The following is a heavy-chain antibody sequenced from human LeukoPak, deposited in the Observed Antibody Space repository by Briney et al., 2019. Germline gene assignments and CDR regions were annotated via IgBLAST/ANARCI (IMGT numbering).Heavy chain of an antibody. CDR3: ARYCSSTSCYRASFDY. CDR2: MYHRGTS. D-gene: IGHD2-2*01. J-gene: IGHJ4*02. Sequence: SETLSLTCTVSGYSITSGFYWGWIRQSPGKGLEWIGSMYHRGTSYYNPSLKSRVTISVDTSKNQFSLKLESVTAADTAVYYCARYCSSTSCYRASFDYWGQGTLVTVSS. CDR1: GYSITSGFY. V-gene: IGHV4-38-2*02.